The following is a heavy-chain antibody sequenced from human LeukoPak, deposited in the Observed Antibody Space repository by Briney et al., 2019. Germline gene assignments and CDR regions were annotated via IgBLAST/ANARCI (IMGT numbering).Heavy chain of an antibody. CDR2: IVVDGGNT. D-gene: IGHD2-21*02. V-gene: IGHV1-18*01. CDR1: GYTFTSYG. J-gene: IGHJ6*02. Sequence: ASVKVSCKASGYTFTSYGISWVRQAPGQGLEWIGWIVVDGGNTHYAQKFQERVDIITDRSTNTVFMELRSLRSDDTAVYYCSAGATTYCGEDCYPSFFFYHGIDVWGQGTTVTVSS. CDR3: SAGATTYCGEDCYPSFFFYHGIDV.